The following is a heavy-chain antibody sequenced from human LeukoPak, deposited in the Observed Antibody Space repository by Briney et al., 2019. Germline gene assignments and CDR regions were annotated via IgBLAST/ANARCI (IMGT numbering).Heavy chain of an antibody. CDR2: MYSGGKT. J-gene: IGHJ5*02. D-gene: IGHD6-13*01. V-gene: IGHV3-53*01. CDR1: GFIFSDHY. Sequence: PGGSLRLSCAASGFIFSDHYMSWVRQAPGKGLEWVSVMYSGGKTYYADSVKGRFTISRDNSKNTLHLQMNSLRAEDTAVYYCVREGYNNTWYRSWGQGTLVTVSS. CDR3: VREGYNNTWYRS.